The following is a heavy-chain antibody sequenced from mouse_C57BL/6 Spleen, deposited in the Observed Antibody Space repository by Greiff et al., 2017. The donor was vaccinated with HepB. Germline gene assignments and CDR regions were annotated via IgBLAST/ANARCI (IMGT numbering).Heavy chain of an antibody. V-gene: IGHV5-17*01. CDR2: ISSGSSTI. CDR3: ARPGYDRYYYAMDY. J-gene: IGHJ4*01. Sequence: EVNVVESGGGLVKPGGSLKLSCAASGFTFSDYGMHWVRQAPEKGLEWVAYISSGSSTIYYADTVKGRFTISRDNAKNTLFLQMTSLRSEDTAMYYCARPGYDRYYYAMDYWGQGTSVTVSS. D-gene: IGHD2-2*01. CDR1: GFTFSDYG.